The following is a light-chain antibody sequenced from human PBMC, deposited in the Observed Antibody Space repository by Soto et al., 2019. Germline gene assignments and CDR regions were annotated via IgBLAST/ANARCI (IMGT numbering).Light chain of an antibody. J-gene: IGLJ1*01. CDR3: SSYTTSSTRV. CDR1: SRDIGIYKY. V-gene: IGLV2-14*01. Sequence: QSVLTQPASVSGSPGQSIAISCTGSSRDIGIYKYVSWYQQHPGKVPKLIIYEVTNRPSGVSNRFSGSKSGNTASLTISGLQAEDEADYYCSSYTTSSTRVFGPGTKLTVL. CDR2: EVT.